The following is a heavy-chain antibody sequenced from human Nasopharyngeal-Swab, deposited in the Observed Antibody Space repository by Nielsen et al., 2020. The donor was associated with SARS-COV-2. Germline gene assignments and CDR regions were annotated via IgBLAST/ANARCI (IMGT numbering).Heavy chain of an antibody. D-gene: IGHD3-10*01. Sequence: SLKISCAASGFTFDDYAMHWVRPAPGKGLEWVSGISWNSGSIGYADSVKGRFTISRDNAKNSLYLQMNSLRAEDTALYYCAKDRGTMVRGVPYYYGMDVWGQGTTVTVSS. CDR1: GFTFDDYA. CDR3: AKDRGTMVRGVPYYYGMDV. V-gene: IGHV3-9*01. J-gene: IGHJ6*02. CDR2: ISWNSGSI.